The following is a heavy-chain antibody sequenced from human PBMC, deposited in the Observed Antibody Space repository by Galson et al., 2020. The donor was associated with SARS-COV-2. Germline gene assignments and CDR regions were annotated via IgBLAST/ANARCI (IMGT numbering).Heavy chain of an antibody. CDR2: ISGSGGST. CDR1: GFTFSSYA. D-gene: IGHD2-2*01. J-gene: IGHJ4*02. V-gene: IGHV3-23*01. CDR3: AKPNLYCSSTSCQYYFDY. Sequence: GGSLRLSCAASGFTFSSYAMSWVRQAPGKGLEWVSAISGSGGSTYYADSVKGRFTISRDNSKNTLYLQMNSLRAEDTAVYYCAKPNLYCSSTSCQYYFDYWGQGTLVTVSS.